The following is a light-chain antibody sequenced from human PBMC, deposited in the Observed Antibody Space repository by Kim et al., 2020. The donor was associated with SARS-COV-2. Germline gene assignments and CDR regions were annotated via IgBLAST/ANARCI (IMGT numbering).Light chain of an antibody. CDR3: QQYISSPWT. CDR2: GAS. J-gene: IGKJ1*01. V-gene: IGKV3-20*01. CDR1: QIVGANY. Sequence: PGDRVTRSCGAIQIVGANYIAWYQQKPGQAPRLLIYGASNRATGIPDRFSGSGSGTDFTLTIIRLQPEDFAVYYCQQYISSPWTFGQGPKVDIK.